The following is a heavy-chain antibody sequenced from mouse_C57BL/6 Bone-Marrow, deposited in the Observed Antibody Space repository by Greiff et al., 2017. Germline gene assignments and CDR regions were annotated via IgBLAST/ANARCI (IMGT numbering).Heavy chain of an antibody. CDR2: IWSGGST. CDR3: ARNWRIGTHDSWFAY. CDR1: GFSLTSYG. V-gene: IGHV2-2*01. J-gene: IGHJ3*01. D-gene: IGHD2-13*01. Sequence: QVQLKESGPGLVQPSQSLSITCTVSGFSLTSYGVHWVRQSPGKGLEWLGVIWSGGSTDYNAAFISRLSISKDNSKSQVFFKMNSLQADDTAIYYCARNWRIGTHDSWFAYWGQGTLVTVSA.